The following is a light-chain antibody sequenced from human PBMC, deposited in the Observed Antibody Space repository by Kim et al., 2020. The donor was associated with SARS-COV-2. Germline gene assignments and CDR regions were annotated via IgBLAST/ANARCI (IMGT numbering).Light chain of an antibody. V-gene: IGKV4-1*01. CDR2: WAS. CDR1: QSLLYNSNRKNY. J-gene: IGKJ2*02. CDR3: QQYYSTPRT. Sequence: DIVMTQSPDSLAVSLGERATINCNSSQSLLYNSNRKNYLAWHQQRPGQPPKLLISWASTRESGVPDRFSGSGSGTDFTLTISSLQAEDVALYYCQQYYSTPRTFGQGTKVDIK.